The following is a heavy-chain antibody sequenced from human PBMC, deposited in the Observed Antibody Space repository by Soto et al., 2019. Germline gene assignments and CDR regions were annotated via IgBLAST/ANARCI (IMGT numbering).Heavy chain of an antibody. D-gene: IGHD1-1*01. CDR3: ARDLTISSTDGPLDP. J-gene: IGHJ5*02. V-gene: IGHV4-59*01. Sequence: SETLSLTCTVSGGSMSRYYWTWILQPPGKGLEWIGNIHSTGSTNYNPSLKSRVTILLGTSTSQFSLKVSSVTAADTAVYYCARDLTISSTDGPLDPWGHGTLVTVSS. CDR1: GGSMSRYY. CDR2: IHSTGST.